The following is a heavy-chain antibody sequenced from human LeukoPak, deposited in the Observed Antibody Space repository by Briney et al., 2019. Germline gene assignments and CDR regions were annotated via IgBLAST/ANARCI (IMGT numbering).Heavy chain of an antibody. J-gene: IGHJ6*02. Sequence: GRSLRLSCAASGFTFSSYGMHWVRQAPGKGLEWVAVIWYGGSNKYHADSVKGRFTISRDNSKNTLYLQMNSLRVEDTAVYYCARAHCSGGSCYGNYYYYYGMDVWGQGTTVTVSS. CDR3: ARAHCSGGSCYGNYYYYYGMDV. V-gene: IGHV3-33*01. D-gene: IGHD2-15*01. CDR2: IWYGGSNK. CDR1: GFTFSSYG.